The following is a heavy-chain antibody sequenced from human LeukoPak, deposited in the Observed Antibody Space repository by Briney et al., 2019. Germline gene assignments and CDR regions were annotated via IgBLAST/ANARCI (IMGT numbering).Heavy chain of an antibody. D-gene: IGHD3-9*01. V-gene: IGHV1-2*02. CDR1: GYTFTNNY. J-gene: IGHJ4*02. CDR3: ARGYFLGIVNYFDY. Sequence: GASVKVSCKASGYTFTNNYMDWVRQAPGQGLEWMGWINANSGGTNYAQKFQGRVTMTRDTSISTAYMELSGLRSDDTAVYFCARGYFLGIVNYFDYWGQGTLVTVSS. CDR2: INANSGGT.